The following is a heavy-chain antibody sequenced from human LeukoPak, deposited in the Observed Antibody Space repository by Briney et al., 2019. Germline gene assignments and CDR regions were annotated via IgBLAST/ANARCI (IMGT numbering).Heavy chain of an antibody. Sequence: SQTLSLTCVISGDSVSSNSAAWNWIRQSPSRGLEWLGRTYYRSKWYSYSAVSVKSRIIINPDTSKNQFSLQLNSVTAADTAVYYCARGYSSSLYYYYYGMDVWGQGTTVTVSS. CDR3: ARGYSSSLYYYYYGMDV. CDR1: GDSVSSNSAA. CDR2: TYYRSKWYS. V-gene: IGHV6-1*01. J-gene: IGHJ6*02. D-gene: IGHD6-13*01.